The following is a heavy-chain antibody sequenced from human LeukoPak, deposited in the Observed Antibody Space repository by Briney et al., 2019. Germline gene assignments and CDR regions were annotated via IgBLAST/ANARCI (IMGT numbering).Heavy chain of an antibody. Sequence: PGGSLRLSCAASGFTFSNAWMTWVRQAPGKGLEWVGRIKSKTDGRTTDYAAPVKGRFTISRDDSKNTLYLQMNSLKTEDTAVYYCTREAVTANGYFDYWGQGTLVTVSS. J-gene: IGHJ4*02. D-gene: IGHD2-21*02. V-gene: IGHV3-15*01. CDR2: IKSKTDGRTT. CDR3: TREAVTANGYFDY. CDR1: GFTFSNAW.